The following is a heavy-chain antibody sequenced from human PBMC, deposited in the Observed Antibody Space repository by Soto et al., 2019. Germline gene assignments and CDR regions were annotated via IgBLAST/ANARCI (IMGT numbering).Heavy chain of an antibody. CDR2: ISYSGDT. CDR3: ARDRCKASGRGFDY. Sequence: QVQLQESGPGLVKPSQTLSLTCTVSGGSISSGGFYWSWIRQHPGKGLEWIGYISYSGDTYYNPSLKRRGTVSVDRSKTEFSLNLTSVTAADTALYYCARDRCKASGRGFDYWGQGTLGTVSS. CDR1: GGSISSGGFY. V-gene: IGHV4-31*03. D-gene: IGHD3-10*01. J-gene: IGHJ4*02.